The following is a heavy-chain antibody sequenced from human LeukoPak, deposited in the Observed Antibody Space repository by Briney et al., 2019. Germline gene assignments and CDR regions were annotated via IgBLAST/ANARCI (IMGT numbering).Heavy chain of an antibody. CDR1: GFTFSSYG. CDR2: ISYDGSNK. Sequence: PGRSLRLSCAASGFTFSSYGMHWVRQAPGKGLEWVAVISYDGSNKYYADSVKGRFTISRDNSKNTLYLQMNSLRAEDTAVYYCAKGDTDMATDYWGQGTLVTVSS. J-gene: IGHJ4*02. CDR3: AKGDTDMATDY. V-gene: IGHV3-30*18. D-gene: IGHD5-18*01.